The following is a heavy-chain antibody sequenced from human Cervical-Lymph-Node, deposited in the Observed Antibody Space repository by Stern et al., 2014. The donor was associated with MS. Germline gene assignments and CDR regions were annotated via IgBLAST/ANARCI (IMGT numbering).Heavy chain of an antibody. CDR1: GYTFGTFG. CDR2: ISAYNGDT. J-gene: IGHJ3*01. CDR3: ARLSGPSALQWPEH. Sequence: VQLVQSGAELKKPGASMTLSCKSSGYTFGTFGVSWGRQAPGQGLEWMGWISAYNGDTKFAQSLQDRITMTTDTSTNTTYMELKNLRYDDTAVYYCARLSGPSALQWPEHWGQGTMVTVSS. D-gene: IGHD6-19*01. V-gene: IGHV1-18*01.